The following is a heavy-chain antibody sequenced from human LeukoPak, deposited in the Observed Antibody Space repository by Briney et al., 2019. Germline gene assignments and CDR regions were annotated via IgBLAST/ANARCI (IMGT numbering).Heavy chain of an antibody. D-gene: IGHD6-19*01. CDR2: IYSGGNT. Sequence: GGSLRLSCAASGFTVSSNYMSWVRQAPGKGLEWVSVIYSGGNTYYADFVKGRFTISRDNSTNTLFLQKNSLRAEDTAVFYCARGRLDAFDLWGQGTMVTVSS. V-gene: IGHV3-53*01. CDR3: ARGRLDAFDL. CDR1: GFTVSSNY. J-gene: IGHJ3*01.